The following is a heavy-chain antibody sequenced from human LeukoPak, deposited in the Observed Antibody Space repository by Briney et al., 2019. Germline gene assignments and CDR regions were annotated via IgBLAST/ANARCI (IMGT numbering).Heavy chain of an antibody. D-gene: IGHD3-3*01. CDR3: ARAQGDFWSGSCWFDP. V-gene: IGHV4-59*01. Sequence: SETLSLTCTVSGGSISSYYWNWIRQPPGKGLEWIGYIYYSGSTNYNPSLKSRVTISVDTSKNQFSLKLSSVTAADTAVYYCARAQGDFWSGSCWFDPWGQGTLVTVSS. CDR2: IYYSGST. CDR1: GGSISSYY. J-gene: IGHJ5*02.